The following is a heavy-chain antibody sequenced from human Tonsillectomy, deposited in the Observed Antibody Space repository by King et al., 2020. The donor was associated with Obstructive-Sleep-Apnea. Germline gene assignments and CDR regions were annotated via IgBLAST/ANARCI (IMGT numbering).Heavy chain of an antibody. J-gene: IGHJ3*02. CDR1: GGTFSTYA. CDR3: ARGYSHYHYDTFDI. D-gene: IGHD4-11*01. CDR2: IIPILDIA. V-gene: IGHV1-69*10. Sequence: VQLVQSGAEVKKPGSSVKVSCKASGGTFSTYAITWVRQAPGQGLEWMGGIIPILDIANYAQKFQDSVTITADKSTSTAYMELSRLRSEDTAVYYCARGYSHYHYDTFDIWGQGTMVTVSS.